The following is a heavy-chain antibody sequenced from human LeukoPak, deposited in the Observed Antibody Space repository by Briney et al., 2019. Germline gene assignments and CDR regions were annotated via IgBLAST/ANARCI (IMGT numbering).Heavy chain of an antibody. J-gene: IGHJ3*02. CDR1: GFTFSSYA. CDR3: ASGDYGDTDDAFDI. D-gene: IGHD4-17*01. CDR2: ISGSGAYT. Sequence: GGSLRLSCAASGFTFSSYAMSWVRQAPGKGLEWVSTISGSGAYTYYADSVKGRFTISRDNAKNSLYLQMNSLRAEDTAVYYCASGDYGDTDDAFDIWGQGTMVTVSS. V-gene: IGHV3-23*01.